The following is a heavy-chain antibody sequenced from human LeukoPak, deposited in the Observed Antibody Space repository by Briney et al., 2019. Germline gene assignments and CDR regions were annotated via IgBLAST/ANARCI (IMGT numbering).Heavy chain of an antibody. D-gene: IGHD3-22*01. V-gene: IGHV3-30*04. CDR1: GFTFSSYA. CDR3: ARDRHRYDTSGYYYNFYYYGMDV. CDR2: ISYDGRNK. J-gene: IGHJ6*02. Sequence: GESLRLSCAASGFTFSSYAMSWVRQAPGKGLEWVAVISYDGRNKYYADSVKGRFTISRDNSKDTLFLQMDSLRTEDTALYYCARDRHRYDTSGYYYNFYYYGMDVWGQGTPVTVSS.